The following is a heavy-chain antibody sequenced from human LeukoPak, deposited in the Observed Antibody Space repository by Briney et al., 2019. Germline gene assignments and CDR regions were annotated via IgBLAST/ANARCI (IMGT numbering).Heavy chain of an antibody. J-gene: IGHJ4*02. V-gene: IGHV4-34*01. D-gene: IGHD5-12*01. CDR2: INHSGTT. Sequence: SETLSLTCAVYGWSFSGYYWSWIRQAPGQGLEWIGEINHSGTTNYNPSLKSRATISGDTSKNQFSLKLSSVTAADTAVYYCARGGYDYVRGDLDYWGQGTLVTVSS. CDR3: ARGGYDYVRGDLDY. CDR1: GWSFSGYY.